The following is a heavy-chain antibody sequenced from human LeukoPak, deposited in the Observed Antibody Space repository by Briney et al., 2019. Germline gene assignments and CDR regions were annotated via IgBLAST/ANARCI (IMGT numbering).Heavy chain of an antibody. CDR3: ARDHSSSWFDY. D-gene: IGHD6-13*01. V-gene: IGHV3-30-3*01. Sequence: PGGSLRLSCAASGFTFSSYAMPWVRQAPGKGLEWVAVISYDGSNKYYADSVKGRFTISRDNSKNTLYLQMNSLRAEDTAVYYCARDHSSSWFDYWGQGTLVTVSS. CDR1: GFTFSSYA. CDR2: ISYDGSNK. J-gene: IGHJ4*02.